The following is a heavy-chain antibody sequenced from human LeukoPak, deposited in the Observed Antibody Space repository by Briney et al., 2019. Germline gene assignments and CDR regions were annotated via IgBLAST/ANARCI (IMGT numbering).Heavy chain of an antibody. D-gene: IGHD6-6*01. V-gene: IGHV1-46*01. CDR3: ARGGANSSSWWVGDLDYYGMDV. Sequence: ASVKVSCKASGYTFTSYYMHWVRQAPGQGLEWMGIINPSGGSTSYAQKFQGRVTMTRDTSTSTVYMELSSLRSEDTAVYYCARGGANSSSWWVGDLDYYGMDVWGQGTTVTVSS. CDR2: INPSGGST. J-gene: IGHJ6*02. CDR1: GYTFTSYY.